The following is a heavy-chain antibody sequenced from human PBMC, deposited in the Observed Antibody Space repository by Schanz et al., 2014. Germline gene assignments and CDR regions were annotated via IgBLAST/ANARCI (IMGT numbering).Heavy chain of an antibody. V-gene: IGHV3-48*01. CDR2: ISSSSSTI. CDR3: ARGRSLGWCDY. J-gene: IGHJ4*02. Sequence: EVQLVESGGGLVQPRGSLRLSCAASEFSFSSFGMNWVRQAPGKGLEWVSYISSSSSTIYYADSVKGRFTISRDNAKNSLYLQMNSLRAEDTGVYYCARGRSLGWCDYSGQGTLVTVSS. CDR1: EFSFSSFG. D-gene: IGHD2-21*01.